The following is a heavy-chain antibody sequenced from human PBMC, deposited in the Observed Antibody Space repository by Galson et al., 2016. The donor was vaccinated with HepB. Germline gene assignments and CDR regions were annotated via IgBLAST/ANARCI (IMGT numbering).Heavy chain of an antibody. CDR2: IYGTENI. D-gene: IGHD1-26*01. CDR1: GGSISGYY. J-gene: IGHJ6*03. Sequence: ETLSLTCTVSGGSISGYYWTWIRQSAGGGLEWLGRIYGTENIRYKPSLETRASMSLNMSKSQLSLEVRSATAADTDVYYFARGAPLGDYYQYMDVWGKGTSVTVSS. V-gene: IGHV4-4*07. CDR3: ARGAPLGDYYQYMDV.